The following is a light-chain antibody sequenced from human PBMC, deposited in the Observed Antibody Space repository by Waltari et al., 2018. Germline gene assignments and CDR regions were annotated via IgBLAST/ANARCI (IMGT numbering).Light chain of an antibody. Sequence: EIVMTQSPATLSVSPGVRATLSCSASQSVSSNLAWYQQKPGQAPRLLIYGASTRSTGIPARFSSSGSETEFTPTISSLQSEDFAVYYCLQYNNWPPPRYTFSHGTKLEIK. CDR2: GAS. J-gene: IGKJ2*01. CDR3: LQYNNWPPPRYT. V-gene: IGKV3-15*01. CDR1: QSVSSN.